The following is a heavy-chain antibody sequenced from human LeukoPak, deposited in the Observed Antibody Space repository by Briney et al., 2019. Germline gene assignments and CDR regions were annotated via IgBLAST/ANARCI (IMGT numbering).Heavy chain of an antibody. V-gene: IGHV1-2*04. J-gene: IGHJ4*02. D-gene: IGHD4-17*01. CDR1: GYTFTSYY. Sequence: ASVKVSCKASGYTFTSYYIHWVRQAPGQGLEWMGWINCNSGGTNYAQKFQGWVTMTRDTSITTAYMELSRLRSDDTAVYYCVRDSSTVSTPYFDYWGQGSPVSVSS. CDR3: VRDSSTVSTPYFDY. CDR2: INCNSGGT.